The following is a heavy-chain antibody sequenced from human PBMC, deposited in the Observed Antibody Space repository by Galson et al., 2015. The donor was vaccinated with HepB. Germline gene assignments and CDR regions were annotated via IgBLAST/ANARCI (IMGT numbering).Heavy chain of an antibody. CDR2: IKGDGSEK. D-gene: IGHD3-9*01. CDR3: ASVRYSAGLDV. CDR1: GFTFSSYS. J-gene: IGHJ6*02. Sequence: SLRLSCAASGFTFSSYSMNWVRQALGKGLEWVARIKGDGSEKNYVDSVKGRFTISRDNAKNSLFLQMDSLRVDDTAVYYCASVRYSAGLDVWGQGTTVTVSS. V-gene: IGHV3-7*01.